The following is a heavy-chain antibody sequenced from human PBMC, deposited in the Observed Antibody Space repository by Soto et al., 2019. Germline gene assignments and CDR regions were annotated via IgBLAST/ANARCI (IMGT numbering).Heavy chain of an antibody. CDR2: MNPNSGNT. J-gene: IGHJ4*02. Sequence: ASVKVSCKASGYTFTSYDINWVRQATGQGLEWMGWMNPNSGNTGYAQKFQGRVTMTRNTSISTAYMELSSLRSEDTAVYYCAKMAHSSSRGSGDYFDYWGQGTLVTVSS. V-gene: IGHV1-8*01. CDR1: GYTFTSYD. D-gene: IGHD6-6*01. CDR3: AKMAHSSSRGSGDYFDY.